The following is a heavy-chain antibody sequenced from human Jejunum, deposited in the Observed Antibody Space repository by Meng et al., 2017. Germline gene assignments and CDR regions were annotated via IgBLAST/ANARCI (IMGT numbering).Heavy chain of an antibody. D-gene: IGHD4-23*01. CDR2: INTNTGNA. J-gene: IGHJ4*02. V-gene: IGHV7-4-1*02. CDR3: ARHTGNLGLDY. CDR1: GYTFSSQP. Sequence: QGQLVQSESELKKPGASVKVSCKASGYTFSSQPLNWVRQAPRQGLEWIGWINTNTGNANYGPDFTGRFVFSLDTSVSTAYLQISSLSAEDTAVYYCARHTGNLGLDYWGQGTLVTVSS.